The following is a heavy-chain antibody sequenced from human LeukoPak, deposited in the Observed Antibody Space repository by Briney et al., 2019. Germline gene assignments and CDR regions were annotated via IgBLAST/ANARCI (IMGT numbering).Heavy chain of an antibody. D-gene: IGHD5-18*01. CDR3: ARDLGDTAMPDY. Sequence: GRSLRLSCAASGFTFSSYAMHRVRQAPGKGLEWVAVISYDGSNKYYADSVKGRFTISRDNSKNTLYLQMNSLRAEDTAVYYCARDLGDTAMPDYWGQGTLVTVSS. CDR2: ISYDGSNK. CDR1: GFTFSSYA. J-gene: IGHJ4*02. V-gene: IGHV3-30-3*01.